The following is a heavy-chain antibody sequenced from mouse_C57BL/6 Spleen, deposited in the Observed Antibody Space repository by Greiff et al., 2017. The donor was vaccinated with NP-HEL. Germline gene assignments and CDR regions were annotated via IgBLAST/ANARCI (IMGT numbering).Heavy chain of an antibody. J-gene: IGHJ2*01. D-gene: IGHD1-1*01. Sequence: EVKLMESGGGLVKPGGSLKLSCAASGFTFSSYAMSWVRQTPEKRLEWVATISDGGSYTYYPDNVKGRFTISRDNAKNNLYLQMSHLKSEDTAMYYCARDRDDYGSSYFDYWGQGTTLTVSS. CDR2: ISDGGSYT. CDR3: ARDRDDYGSSYFDY. CDR1: GFTFSSYA. V-gene: IGHV5-4*01.